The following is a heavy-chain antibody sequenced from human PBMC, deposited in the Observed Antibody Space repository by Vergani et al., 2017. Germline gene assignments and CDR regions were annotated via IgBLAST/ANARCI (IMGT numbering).Heavy chain of an antibody. CDR1: GYSISSGYY. CDR3: ARRNYGDHDY. V-gene: IGHV4-38-2*01. D-gene: IGHD4-17*01. J-gene: IGHJ4*02. CDR2: IYHSGST. Sequence: QVQLQESGPGLVKPSETLSLTCAVSGYSISSGYYWGWIRQPPGKGLEWIGSIYHSGSTYYNPSLKSRVTISVDTSMNQFSLKLSSVTAADTAVYYCARRNYGDHDYWGQGTLVTVSS.